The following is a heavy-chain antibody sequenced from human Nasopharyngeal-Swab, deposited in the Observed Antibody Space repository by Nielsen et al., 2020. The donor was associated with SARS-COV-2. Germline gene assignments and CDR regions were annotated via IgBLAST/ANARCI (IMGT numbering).Heavy chain of an antibody. CDR3: ARVRGDYDSSGYYYHDGAFDI. CDR1: GFTFSSYD. CDR2: IGTAGDT. D-gene: IGHD3-22*01. V-gene: IGHV3-13*01. Sequence: ETLSLTCAASGFTFSSYDMHWVRQATGKGLEWVSAIGTAGDTYYPGSVKGRFTISRENAKNSLYLQMNSLRAEDTAVYYCARVRGDYDSSGYYYHDGAFDIWGQGTMVTVSS. J-gene: IGHJ3*02.